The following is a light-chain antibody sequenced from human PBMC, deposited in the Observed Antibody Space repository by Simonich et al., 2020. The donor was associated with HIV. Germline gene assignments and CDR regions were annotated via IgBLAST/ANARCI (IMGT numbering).Light chain of an antibody. CDR1: SSDVGDYNY. CDR3: SSSTSSSTLG. J-gene: IGLJ3*02. CDR2: DVR. Sequence: QSALTQPASVSGSPGQSITISCTGTSSDVGDYNYVSWYQQHPGKAPKLMIYDVRKRPSGVSNRFSGSKAGNTASLTISGLQAEDEADYYCSSSTSSSTLGFGGGTKVTVL. V-gene: IGLV2-14*01.